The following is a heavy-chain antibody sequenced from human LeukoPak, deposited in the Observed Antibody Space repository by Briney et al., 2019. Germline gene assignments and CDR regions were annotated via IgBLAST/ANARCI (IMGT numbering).Heavy chain of an antibody. CDR2: IYSGGST. Sequence: GGSLRLSCAASGFSFSIFAMNWVRQAPGKGLEWVSVIYSGGSTYSADSVKGRFTISRDNSKNTLYLQMNSLRAEDTAVYYCARDSNYDTSGHYYWGQGTLVTVSS. V-gene: IGHV3-53*01. J-gene: IGHJ4*02. CDR3: ARDSNYDTSGHYY. D-gene: IGHD3-22*01. CDR1: GFSFSIFA.